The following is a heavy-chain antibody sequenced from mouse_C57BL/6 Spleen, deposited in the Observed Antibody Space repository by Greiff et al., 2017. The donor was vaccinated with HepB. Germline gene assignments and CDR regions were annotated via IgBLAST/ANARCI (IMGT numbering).Heavy chain of an antibody. CDR1: GYTFTSYG. Sequence: QVQLQQSGAELARPGASVKLSCKASGYTFTSYGISWVKQRTGQGLEWIGEIYPRSGNTYYNEKFKGKATLTADKSSSTAYMELRSLTSEDSAVYFCARSGSTMVTSAWFAYWGQGTLVTVSA. D-gene: IGHD2-2*01. CDR2: IYPRSGNT. V-gene: IGHV1-81*01. J-gene: IGHJ3*01. CDR3: ARSGSTMVTSAWFAY.